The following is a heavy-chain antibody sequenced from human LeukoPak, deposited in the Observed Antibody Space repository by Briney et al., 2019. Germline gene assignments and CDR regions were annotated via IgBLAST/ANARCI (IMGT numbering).Heavy chain of an antibody. J-gene: IGHJ5*02. Sequence: SVKVSCKTSGGTFNNSAISWVRQAPGQGLEWLGGIMPLFGTAGYAQKFQGTVTITKDESTRTVYLELTSLTSDDTAVYYCARDVHGDYGSGWFDPWGQGTLVSVSS. D-gene: IGHD4-17*01. CDR2: IMPLFGTA. V-gene: IGHV1-69*05. CDR3: ARDVHGDYGSGWFDP. CDR1: GGTFNNSA.